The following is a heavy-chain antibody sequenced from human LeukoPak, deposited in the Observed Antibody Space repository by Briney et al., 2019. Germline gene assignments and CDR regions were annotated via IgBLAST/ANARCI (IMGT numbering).Heavy chain of an antibody. V-gene: IGHV4-38-2*02. CDR2: INHSGSN. CDR3: ARVCSSGRCLDY. D-gene: IGHD2-15*01. CDR1: GYSISSGYY. J-gene: IGHJ4*02. Sequence: TTSETLSLTCTVSGYSISSGYYWAWMRQPLGKGLEWIGSINHSGSNYYNPSLKSRVTVSVDTSKNQVSLRLSSVTAADTAVYYCARVCSSGRCLDYWGQGTLVTVSS.